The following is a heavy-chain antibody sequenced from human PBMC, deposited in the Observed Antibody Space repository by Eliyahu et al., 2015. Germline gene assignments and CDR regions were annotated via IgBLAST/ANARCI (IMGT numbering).Heavy chain of an antibody. CDR1: GGSFSGYY. CDR3: ARIVSPQIAAAGGPGWFDP. V-gene: IGHV4-34*01. Sequence: QVQLQQWGAGLLKPSETLSLTCAVYGGSFSGYYWSWIRQPPGKGLEWIGEINHSGSTNYNPSLKSRVTISVDTSKNQFSLKLSSVTAADTAVYYCARIVSPQIAAAGGPGWFDPWGQGTLVTVSS. J-gene: IGHJ5*02. CDR2: INHSGST. D-gene: IGHD6-13*01.